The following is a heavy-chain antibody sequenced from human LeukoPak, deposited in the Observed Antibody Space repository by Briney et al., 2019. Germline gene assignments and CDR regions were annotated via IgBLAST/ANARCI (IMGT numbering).Heavy chain of an antibody. CDR3: ARVEEWELLLAY. V-gene: IGHV1-18*01. CDR2: ISSYNGNT. D-gene: IGHD1-26*01. Sequence: ASVKISCKASGYTFTSYGISCVRQAPGQGLEWMGWISSYNGNTNYAQKRQGRVTMTTDTSTSTAYMELRSLRSDDTAVYYCARVEEWELLLAYWGQGTLVTVSS. J-gene: IGHJ4*02. CDR1: GYTFTSYG.